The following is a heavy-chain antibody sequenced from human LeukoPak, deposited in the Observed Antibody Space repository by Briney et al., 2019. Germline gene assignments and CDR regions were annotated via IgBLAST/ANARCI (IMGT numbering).Heavy chain of an antibody. CDR3: ARDRGPGVGATGYYFHY. V-gene: IGHV4-38-2*02. Sequence: SETLSLTCTVSGYSISSGYYWGWIRQPPGKGLEWIGSIYHSGSTYYNPSLKTRVTISVDTSKHQFSLKLSSVTAADTAVYYCARDRGPGVGATGYYFHYWGQGTLVTVSS. J-gene: IGHJ4*02. D-gene: IGHD1-26*01. CDR2: IYHSGST. CDR1: GYSISSGYY.